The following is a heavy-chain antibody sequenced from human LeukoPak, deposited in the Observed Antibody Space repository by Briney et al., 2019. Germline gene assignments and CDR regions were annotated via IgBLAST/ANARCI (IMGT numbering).Heavy chain of an antibody. J-gene: IGHJ3*02. D-gene: IGHD3-22*01. Sequence: ASVKVSCKASGGTFSSYAISWVRQAPGQGLEWMGWISAYNGNTNYAQKLQGRVTMTTDTSTSTAYMELRSLRSDDTAVYYCARSPWDSSGYYYSDEDAFDIWGQGTMVTVSS. V-gene: IGHV1-18*01. CDR2: ISAYNGNT. CDR3: ARSPWDSSGYYYSDEDAFDI. CDR1: GGTFSSYA.